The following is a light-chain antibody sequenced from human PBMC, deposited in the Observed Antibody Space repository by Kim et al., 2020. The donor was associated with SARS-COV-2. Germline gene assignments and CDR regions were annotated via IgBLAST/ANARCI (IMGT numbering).Light chain of an antibody. V-gene: IGLV3-21*01. CDR3: QVWDSSGDHVV. CDR1: KIGSKI. CDR2: GET. J-gene: IGLJ3*02. Sequence: SYELTQPPSVSVAPGKTASITCGGDKIGSKIVYWYKQLAGQAPVVVNNGETDRPSGIPERFSDSNSGNTATLTISRVEAGDEADYYCQVWDSSGDHVVFGGGTQLTVL.